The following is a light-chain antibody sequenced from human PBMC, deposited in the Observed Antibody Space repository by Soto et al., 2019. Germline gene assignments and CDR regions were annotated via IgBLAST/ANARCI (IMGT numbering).Light chain of an antibody. CDR3: SSYTSSSTLYV. Sequence: QSALTQPASVSASPGQSISISCTGTSNDVGAFDYVSWYQQHPGKAPKLIIFEVFNRPSGFSNRFSGSKSGNTASLTISGLQAEDEADYYCSSYTSSSTLYVFGSGTKVTVL. CDR1: SNDVGAFDY. J-gene: IGLJ1*01. V-gene: IGLV2-14*01. CDR2: EVF.